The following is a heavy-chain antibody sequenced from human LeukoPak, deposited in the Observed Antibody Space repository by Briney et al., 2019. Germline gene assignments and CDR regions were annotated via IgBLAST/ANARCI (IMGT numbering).Heavy chain of an antibody. D-gene: IGHD3-10*01. Sequence: GGSLRLSCAASGFTFSSYSMNWVCQAPGKGLEWVSSISSSSSYIYYADSVKGRFTISRDNAKNSLYLQMNSLRAEDTAVYYCARRYLLWFGEPDYYYYGMDVWGQGTTVTVSS. CDR3: ARRYLLWFGEPDYYYYGMDV. J-gene: IGHJ6*02. CDR2: ISSSSSYI. V-gene: IGHV3-21*01. CDR1: GFTFSSYS.